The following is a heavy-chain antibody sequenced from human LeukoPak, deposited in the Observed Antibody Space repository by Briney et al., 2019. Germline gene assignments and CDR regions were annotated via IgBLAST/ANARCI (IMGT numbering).Heavy chain of an antibody. CDR1: GFTFSNHA. CDR3: ARTSTSRDFGY. J-gene: IGHJ4*02. CDR2: ISGSGTVT. V-gene: IGHV3-23*01. D-gene: IGHD1-1*01. Sequence: AGGSLRLSCAASGFTFSNHAMNWVRQAPGKGLEWVSIISGSGTVTYYADSVRGRFTISRDNSKNTLYLQMNSLRAEDTAVYYCARTSTSRDFGYWGQGTLVTVSS.